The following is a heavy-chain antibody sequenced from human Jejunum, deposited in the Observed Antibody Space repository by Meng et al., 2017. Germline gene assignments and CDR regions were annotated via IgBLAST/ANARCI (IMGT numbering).Heavy chain of an antibody. D-gene: IGHD6-13*01. CDR1: GASISDNNW. J-gene: IGHJ5*02. Sequence: VRLQESGPGLGKPSGTLALTGAVAGASISDNNWGSWVRQAPGKGLEWIGDIHHTGNINYNPSLKSRVTMSLDKPKNQFSLEVTSVTAADTAVYYCARDLLGPAIAATGWFDPWGQGTLVTVSS. CDR3: ARDLLGPAIAATGWFDP. V-gene: IGHV4-4*02. CDR2: IHHTGNI.